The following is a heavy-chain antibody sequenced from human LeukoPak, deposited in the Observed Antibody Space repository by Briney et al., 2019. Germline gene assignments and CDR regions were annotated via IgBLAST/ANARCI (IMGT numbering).Heavy chain of an antibody. Sequence: SETLSLTCTVSGGSISSSSYYWGWIRQPPGKGLEWIGSIYYSGSTFYNPSLKSRVTISVDTSKNQFSLKLSSVTAADTAVYYCARNTTTVDGRRTFDYWGQGTLVTVSS. V-gene: IGHV4-39*01. CDR3: ARNTTTVDGRRTFDY. D-gene: IGHD4-23*01. J-gene: IGHJ4*02. CDR2: IYYSGST. CDR1: GGSISSSSYY.